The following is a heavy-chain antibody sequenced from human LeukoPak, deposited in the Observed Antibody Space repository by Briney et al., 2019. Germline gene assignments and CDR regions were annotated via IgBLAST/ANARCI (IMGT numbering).Heavy chain of an antibody. CDR1: GFTFTSFA. J-gene: IGHJ4*02. D-gene: IGHD7-27*01. V-gene: IGHV3-23*01. Sequence: PGRSLRLSCATSGFTFTSFAMNWVRQASGKGLEWISTISGSGGSTYYADSVKGRFTISRDNSKNTLYLEMNRLRSEDTAAYFCAKDILNWEFAYWGQGTLATVHS. CDR3: AKDILNWEFAY. CDR2: ISGSGGST.